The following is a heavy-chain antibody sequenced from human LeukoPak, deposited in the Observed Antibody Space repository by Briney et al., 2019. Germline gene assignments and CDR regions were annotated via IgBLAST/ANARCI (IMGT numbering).Heavy chain of an antibody. CDR2: IYYSGSA. CDR1: GGSISSYY. J-gene: IGHJ4*02. D-gene: IGHD5-12*01. V-gene: IGHV4-59*01. Sequence: SETLSLTCTVSGGSISSYYWSWIRQPPGKGLEWIGYIYYSGSANYNPSLKSRGTISVDTSKPHFSLKLSSVTAADPAVYYCATQHSGYDWYYFDYWGQGTLVTVSS. CDR3: ATQHSGYDWYYFDY.